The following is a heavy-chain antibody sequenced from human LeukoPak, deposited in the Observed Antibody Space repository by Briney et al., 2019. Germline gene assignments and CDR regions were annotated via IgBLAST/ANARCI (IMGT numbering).Heavy chain of an antibody. V-gene: IGHV3-7*01. D-gene: IGHD2-2*01. CDR2: IKQDGSEK. CDR1: GFTFSSYW. J-gene: IGHJ6*03. Sequence: GGSLRLSCAASGFTFSSYWMSWVRQAPGKGLEWVANIKQDGSEKYYVDSVKGRFTISRDNAKNTLYLQMNSLRAEDTAVYYCARRHCSSTSCHTDYYYYYMDVWGKGTTVTVSS. CDR3: ARRHCSSTSCHTDYYYYYMDV.